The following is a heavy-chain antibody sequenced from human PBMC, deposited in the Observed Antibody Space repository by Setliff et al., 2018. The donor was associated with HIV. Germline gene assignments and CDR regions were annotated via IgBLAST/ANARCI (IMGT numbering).Heavy chain of an antibody. D-gene: IGHD6-13*01. CDR3: ATLAAAGESYDY. V-gene: IGHV4-4*02. CDR1: GGPIRSPNW. J-gene: IGHJ4*02. CDR2: IFHGGNT. Sequence: KPSETLSLTCTVSGGPIRSPNWWSWVRQPPGKGLEWIGEIFHGGNTNYSPSLESRVTLSVDKSKNQFSLRLSSVTAADTAVYYCATLAAAGESYDYLCQGSLVTVSS.